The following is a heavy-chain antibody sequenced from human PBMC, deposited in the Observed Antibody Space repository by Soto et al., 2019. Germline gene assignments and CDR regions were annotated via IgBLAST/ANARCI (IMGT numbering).Heavy chain of an antibody. CDR3: ARGRGYRYGDRELFFEY. D-gene: IGHD5-18*01. V-gene: IGHV4-31*03. CDR1: GGSMSGNVYY. J-gene: IGHJ4*02. CDR2: IFYSGNT. Sequence: SETLSLTCTVSGGSMSGNVYYWSWVRQHPGRGLEWIGYIFYSGNTYYNPSLKSRLTMSVDTSNNQFSLNLSSATAADTAIYYCARGRGYRYGDRELFFEYWSQGTLVTVSS.